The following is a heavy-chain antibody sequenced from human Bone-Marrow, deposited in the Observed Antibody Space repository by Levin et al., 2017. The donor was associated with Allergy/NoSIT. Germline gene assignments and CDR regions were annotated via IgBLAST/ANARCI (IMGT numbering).Heavy chain of an antibody. CDR1: GYRFTSNW. CDR3: AKVYGYFDSSGVLYYFDY. J-gene: IGHJ4*02. CDR2: IYPGDSDT. Sequence: GGSLRLSCQGSGYRFTSNWIAWVRQMPGKGLEWMGTIYPGDSDTRYSPSFQGQVTISADKSISTAYLQWCSLKASDTAMYYCAKVYGYFDSSGVLYYFDYWGQGTLVTVSS. D-gene: IGHD3-22*01. V-gene: IGHV5-51*01.